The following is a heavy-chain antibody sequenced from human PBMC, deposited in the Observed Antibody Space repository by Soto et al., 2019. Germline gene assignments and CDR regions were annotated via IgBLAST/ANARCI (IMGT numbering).Heavy chain of an antibody. CDR1: GFTFSLAW. D-gene: IGHD3-22*01. Sequence: EEQLVESGGGLVKPGGSLRLSCAGSGFTFSLAWMNWVRQAPGKGLEWVGRIKSEGSGGTTAYAAPVKGRFTISRDDSRNTLYLQMSNLKTEDTAVYYCTHSWTYYSENSVWGQGPRVTVSS. CDR3: THSWTYYSENSV. V-gene: IGHV3-15*07. J-gene: IGHJ3*01. CDR2: IKSEGSGGTT.